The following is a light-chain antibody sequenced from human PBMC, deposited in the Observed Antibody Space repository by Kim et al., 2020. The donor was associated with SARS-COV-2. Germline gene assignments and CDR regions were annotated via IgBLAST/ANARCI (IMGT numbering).Light chain of an antibody. CDR2: DAS. J-gene: IGKJ4*01. V-gene: IGKV3-11*01. CDR1: QSVTTY. CDR3: HQRSAWPLT. Sequence: PGERATLSCRASQSVTTYLAWYQQRPGQAPRLLIYDASNRASGIPARFSGSGYGTDFTLTISSLEPDDFAVYYCHQRSAWPLTFGGGTKVEIK.